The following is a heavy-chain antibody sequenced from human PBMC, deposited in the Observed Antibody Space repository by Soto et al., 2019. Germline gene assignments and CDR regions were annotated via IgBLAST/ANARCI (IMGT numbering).Heavy chain of an antibody. V-gene: IGHV4-31*03. CDR3: AREDKSYGYDS. D-gene: IGHD5-18*01. Sequence: SETLSLTCTVSGGSISSVGYYWYWVRQPPGKGLEWIGSISYSGSTYYNPSLRSRVIISVDTSKNQFSLKLSSVTAADTAVYYCAREDKSYGYDSWGQGTLVTVSS. J-gene: IGHJ4*02. CDR1: GGSISSVGYY. CDR2: ISYSGST.